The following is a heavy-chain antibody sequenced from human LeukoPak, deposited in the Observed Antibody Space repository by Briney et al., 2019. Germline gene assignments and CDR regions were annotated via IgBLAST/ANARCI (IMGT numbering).Heavy chain of an antibody. CDR2: IYTSGST. CDR1: GGSISSYY. D-gene: IGHD6-19*01. Sequence: SSETLSLTCTVSGGSISSYYWRWIRQPAGKGLEWIGRIYTSGSTNYTPSLRSRVTMSVDTSKNQFSLKLSSVTAADTAVYYCARAPRSHSSGWLDVWGQGTTVTVSS. CDR3: ARAPRSHSSGWLDV. J-gene: IGHJ6*02. V-gene: IGHV4-4*07.